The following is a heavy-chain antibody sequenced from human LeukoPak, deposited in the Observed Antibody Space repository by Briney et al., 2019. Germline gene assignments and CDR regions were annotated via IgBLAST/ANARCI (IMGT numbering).Heavy chain of an antibody. CDR2: INPNSGGT. V-gene: IGHV1-2*02. CDR1: GYTFTGYY. CDR3: ARSPLGLRYHDY. D-gene: IGHD3-9*01. Sequence: GASVTVSCKASGYTFTGYYMHWVRQAPGQGLEWMGWINPNSGGTNYAQKFQGRVTMTRDTSISTAYMELSRLRSDDTAVYYCARSPLGLRYHDYWGQGTLVTVSS. J-gene: IGHJ4*02.